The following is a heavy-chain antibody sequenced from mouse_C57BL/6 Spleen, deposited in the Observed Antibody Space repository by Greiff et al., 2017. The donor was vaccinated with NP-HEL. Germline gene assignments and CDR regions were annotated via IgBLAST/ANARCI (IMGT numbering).Heavy chain of an antibody. V-gene: IGHV1-26*01. CDR2: INPNNGGT. CDR3: ARDGYDYDCDY. Sequence: EVQLQQSGPELVKPGASVKISCKASGYTFTDYYMNWVKQSHGKSLEWIGDINPNNGGTSYNQKFKGKATLTVDKSSSTAYMELRSLTSEDSAVYYCARDGYDYDCDYWGQGTTLTVSS. D-gene: IGHD2-4*01. J-gene: IGHJ2*01. CDR1: GYTFTDYY.